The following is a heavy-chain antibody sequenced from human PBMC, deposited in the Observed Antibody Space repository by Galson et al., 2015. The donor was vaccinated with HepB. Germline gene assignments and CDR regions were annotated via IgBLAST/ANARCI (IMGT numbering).Heavy chain of an antibody. Sequence: SLRLSCAASGFTFSDYYMSWIRQAPGKGLEWVSYISSSSSYTNYADSVKGRFTISRDNAKNSLYLQMNSLRAEDTAVYYCARFGDLGTLWYFDLWGRGTLVTVSS. CDR1: GFTFSDYY. CDR2: ISSSSSYT. V-gene: IGHV3-11*06. J-gene: IGHJ2*01. CDR3: ARFGDLGTLWYFDL. D-gene: IGHD3-16*01.